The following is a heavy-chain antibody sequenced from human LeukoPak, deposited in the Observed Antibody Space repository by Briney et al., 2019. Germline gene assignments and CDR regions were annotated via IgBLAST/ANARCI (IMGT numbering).Heavy chain of an antibody. D-gene: IGHD3-16*01. J-gene: IGHJ5*02. CDR3: ARLGYDYVWGSLRRDWFDP. CDR1: GYSISSGYY. Sequence: PSETLSLTCTVSGYSISSGYYWGWIRQPPGKGLEWIGYIYHSGSTYYNPSLKSRVTISVDRSKNQFSLKLSSVTAADTAVYYCARLGYDYVWGSLRRDWFDPWGQGTLVTVSS. V-gene: IGHV4-38-2*02. CDR2: IYHSGST.